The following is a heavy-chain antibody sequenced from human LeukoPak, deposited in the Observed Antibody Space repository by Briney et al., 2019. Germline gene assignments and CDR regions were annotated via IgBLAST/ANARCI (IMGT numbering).Heavy chain of an antibody. CDR1: GFTFSSYA. D-gene: IGHD3-3*01. CDR2: ISGSGGST. CDR3: AKETVEYYYYYYGMDV. J-gene: IGHJ6*02. Sequence: PGGSLRLSCAASGFTFSSYAMSWVRQAPGKGLEWVSAISGSGGSTYYADSVKGRFTISRDNSKNTLYLQMNSLRAEDTAVYYCAKETVEYYYYYYGMDVWGQGTTVTVSS. V-gene: IGHV3-23*01.